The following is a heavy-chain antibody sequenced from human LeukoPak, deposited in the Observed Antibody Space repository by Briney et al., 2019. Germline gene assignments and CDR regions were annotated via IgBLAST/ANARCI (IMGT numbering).Heavy chain of an antibody. J-gene: IGHJ4*02. CDR1: GGSISSGGYS. Sequence: SETLSLTCAVSGGSISSGGYSWSWIRQPPGKGLEWIAYISDIGSINYNPSLKSRVTISVDTSKNQFSLKLSSVTAADTAVYYCARREFWSGYSYWGQGTLVTVSS. V-gene: IGHV4-61*08. CDR2: ISDIGSI. CDR3: ARREFWSGYSY. D-gene: IGHD3-3*01.